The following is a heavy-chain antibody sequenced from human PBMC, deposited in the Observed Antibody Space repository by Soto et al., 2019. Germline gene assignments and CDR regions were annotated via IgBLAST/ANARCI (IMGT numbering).Heavy chain of an antibody. CDR1: GYSFTSYW. V-gene: IGHV5-10-1*01. J-gene: IGHJ6*02. D-gene: IGHD6-19*01. Sequence: GESLKISCQDSGYSFTSYWITWVRQMLGKGLEWMGRIDPSDSYTKYSPSFQGHVTMSADKSISTAYLQWSSLKASDTAMYYCARLPISSGWSDYYYYGMDVWGQGTTVTVSS. CDR3: ARLPISSGWSDYYYYGMDV. CDR2: IDPSDSYT.